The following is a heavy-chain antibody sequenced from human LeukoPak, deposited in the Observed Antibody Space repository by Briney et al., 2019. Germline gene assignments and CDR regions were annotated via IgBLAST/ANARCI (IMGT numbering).Heavy chain of an antibody. CDR1: GDTISTSFYY. Sequence: SETLSLTCTVSGDTISTSFYYWDWIRQPPGKGLEWIGGIFHSGTTYYNPSLKSRVTMSVDTSKNQFSLKLSSVTAADTAVYYCARRSTLSYDSSGYYLIWGQGTMVTVSS. D-gene: IGHD3-22*01. J-gene: IGHJ3*02. CDR3: ARRSTLSYDSSGYYLI. V-gene: IGHV4-39*07. CDR2: IFHSGTT.